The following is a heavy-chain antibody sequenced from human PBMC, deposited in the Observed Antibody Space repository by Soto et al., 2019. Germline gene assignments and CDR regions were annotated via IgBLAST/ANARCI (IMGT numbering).Heavy chain of an antibody. CDR3: ARDRAYNCFDY. D-gene: IGHD5-18*01. J-gene: IGHJ4*02. CDR2: INLDGSER. V-gene: IGHV3-7*05. Sequence: GGSLRLSCGASGSTFSSSWMTWVRQAPGKGLEWVANINLDGSERNYVDSVKGRFTISRDNAKNLLYLQMNSLRAGDTAVYYCARDRAYNCFDYWGQGTLVTVSS. CDR1: GSTFSSSW.